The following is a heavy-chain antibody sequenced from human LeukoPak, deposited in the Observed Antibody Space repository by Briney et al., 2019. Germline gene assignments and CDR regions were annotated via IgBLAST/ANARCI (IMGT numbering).Heavy chain of an antibody. CDR2: IYYSGST. CDR3: ARVTYYDYVWGSYRYDAFDI. Sequence: SQTLSLTCTVSGGSISSGGYYRRWIRQHPGKGLEWIGYIYYSGSTYYNPSLKSRVTISVDTSKNQFSLKLSSVTAADTAVYYCARVTYYDYVWGSYRYDAFDIWGQGTMVTVSS. D-gene: IGHD3-16*02. CDR1: GGSISSGGYY. V-gene: IGHV4-31*03. J-gene: IGHJ3*02.